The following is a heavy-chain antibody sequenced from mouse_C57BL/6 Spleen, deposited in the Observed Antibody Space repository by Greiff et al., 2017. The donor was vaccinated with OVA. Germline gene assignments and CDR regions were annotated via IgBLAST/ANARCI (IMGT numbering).Heavy chain of an antibody. J-gene: IGHJ3*01. D-gene: IGHD2-5*01. V-gene: IGHV1-52*01. CDR1: GYTFTSYW. CDR3: ARGYSNYGPFAY. CDR2: IDPSDSET. Sequence: VKLQQPGAELVRPGSSVKLSCKASGYTFTSYWMHWVKQRPIQGLEWIGNIDPSDSETHYNQKFKDKATLTVYKSSSTAYMQLSSLTSEDSAVYYCARGYSNYGPFAYWGQGTLVTVSA.